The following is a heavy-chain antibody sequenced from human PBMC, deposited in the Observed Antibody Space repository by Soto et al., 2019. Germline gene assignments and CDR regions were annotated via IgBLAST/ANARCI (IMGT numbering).Heavy chain of an antibody. V-gene: IGHV1-18*01. CDR1: GYTFTSYG. CDR2: ISAYNGNT. Sequence: GASVKVSCKASGYTFTSYGISWVRQAPGQGLEWMGWISAYNGNTNYAQKLQGRVTMTTDTSTSTAYMELRSLRSDDAAVYYCAREQDCTNGVCRNYYYYYYVMDVWGQGTTVTVSS. J-gene: IGHJ6*02. CDR3: AREQDCTNGVCRNYYYYYYVMDV. D-gene: IGHD2-8*01.